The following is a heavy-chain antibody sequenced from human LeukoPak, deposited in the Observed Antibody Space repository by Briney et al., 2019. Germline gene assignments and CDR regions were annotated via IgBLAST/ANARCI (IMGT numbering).Heavy chain of an antibody. J-gene: IGHJ4*02. D-gene: IGHD1-26*01. CDR3: ARGLLWTFFDY. CDR1: GGSISGYY. CDR2: IYHSGST. V-gene: IGHV4-38-2*02. Sequence: PSETLSLTCTVSGGSISGYYWGWIRQPPGKGLEWIGSIYHSGSTYYNPSLKSRVTISVDTSKNQFSLKLSSVTAADTAVYYCARGLLWTFFDYWGQGTLVTVSS.